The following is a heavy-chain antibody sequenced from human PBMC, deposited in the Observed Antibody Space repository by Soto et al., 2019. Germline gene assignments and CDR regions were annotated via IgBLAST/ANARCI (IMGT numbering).Heavy chain of an antibody. CDR1: GYTFTGYY. J-gene: IGHJ4*02. CDR2: INPNTGGT. Sequence: QVQLVQSGAEVKKPGASVKVSCKASGYTFTGYYIHWVRQAPGQGLEWMGWINPNTGGTNYAQKFPGPFTMTTDTSLGTAYLELGRLTSVDTAIYYCARFAGYCGSANFYRGFFDFWGLGTPVTVSA. CDR3: ARFAGYCGSANFYRGFFDF. V-gene: IGHV1-2*02. D-gene: IGHD2-2*02.